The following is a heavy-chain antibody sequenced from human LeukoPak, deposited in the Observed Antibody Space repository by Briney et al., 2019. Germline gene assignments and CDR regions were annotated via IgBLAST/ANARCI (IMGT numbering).Heavy chain of an antibody. CDR3: AKDLNYYGSGTDY. V-gene: IGHV3-23*01. J-gene: IGHJ4*02. D-gene: IGHD3-10*01. Sequence: TGGSLRLSCADSGLSFSTYGMSWVRQAPGKGLEWVSGIPTSGGITYYADSVKGRFTISRDNSKNTLYLQLNSLRAEDAAVYYCAKDLNYYGSGTDYWGQGTLVTVSS. CDR1: GLSFSTYG. CDR2: IPTSGGIT.